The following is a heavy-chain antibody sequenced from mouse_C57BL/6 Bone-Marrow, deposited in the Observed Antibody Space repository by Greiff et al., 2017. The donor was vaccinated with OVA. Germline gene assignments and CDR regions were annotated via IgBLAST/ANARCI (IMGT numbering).Heavy chain of an antibody. CDR2: ISSGGSYT. CDR3: ARHGDYGSFFDY. CDR1: GFTFSSYG. Sequence: EVKLVESGGDLVKPGGSLKLSCAASGFTFSSYGMSWVRQTPDKRLEWVATISSGGSYTYYPDSVKGRFTISGDNAKNTLYLQMSSLKSEDTAMDYCARHGDYGSFFDYWGQGTTLTVSS. J-gene: IGHJ2*01. D-gene: IGHD1-1*01. V-gene: IGHV5-6*01.